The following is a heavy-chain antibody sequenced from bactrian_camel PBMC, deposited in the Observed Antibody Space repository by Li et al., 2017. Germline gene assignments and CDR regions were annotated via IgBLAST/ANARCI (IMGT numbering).Heavy chain of an antibody. CDR3: AVHIGRRDERP. CDR1: MTVNGRNY. D-gene: IGHD1*01. CDR2: VDSEGNT. J-gene: IGHJ4*01. V-gene: IGHV3S53*01. Sequence: VQLVESGGGSVQSGGSLRLSCALSMTVNGRNYMGWFRQRPGKDREGVAAVDSEGNTSYVESVKGRFTISRDNAKSTLYLQMNALNTEDTAMYYCAVHIGRRDERPGARGPRSPSP.